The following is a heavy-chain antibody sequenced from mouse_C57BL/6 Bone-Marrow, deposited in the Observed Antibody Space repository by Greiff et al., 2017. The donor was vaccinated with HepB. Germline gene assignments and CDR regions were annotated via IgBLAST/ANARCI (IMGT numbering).Heavy chain of an antibody. CDR2: INPNYGTT. J-gene: IGHJ2*01. CDR3: ARGNYYGSDYFDH. Sequence: VQLQQSGPELVKPGASVKISCKASGYSLTDYNMNWVKQSNGKRLEWIGVINPNYGTTSYNQKFKGKATLTVDQSSSTAYIQLNSLTSEDSAVYYCARGNYYGSDYFDHWGQGTTLTVSS. D-gene: IGHD1-1*01. V-gene: IGHV1-39*01. CDR1: GYSLTDYN.